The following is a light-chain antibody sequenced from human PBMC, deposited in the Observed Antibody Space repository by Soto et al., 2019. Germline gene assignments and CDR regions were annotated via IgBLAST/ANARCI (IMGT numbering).Light chain of an antibody. CDR3: CSFAGTFTLGV. CDR1: SSDVGGYNF. V-gene: IGLV2-11*01. CDR2: DVS. J-gene: IGLJ2*01. Sequence: QSVLTQPRSVSGSPGQSVTISCTGTSSDVGGYNFVSWYQQHPGKAPKLMIYDVSMRSSGVPDRFSGSKSGNTASLTISGLETEDEADYYCCSFAGTFTLGVFGGGTKLTVL.